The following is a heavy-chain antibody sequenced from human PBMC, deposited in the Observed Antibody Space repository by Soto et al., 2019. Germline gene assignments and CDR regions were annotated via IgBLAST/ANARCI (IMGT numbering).Heavy chain of an antibody. CDR1: GYTLSNYG. V-gene: IGHV1-18*01. J-gene: IGHJ6*02. CDR3: SRFIMVGGWFDPNYYHGMDV. D-gene: IGHD6-19*01. Sequence: QVQLVQSGAEVKKPGASVTVSCKTSGYTLSNYGINWVRQAPGQGLEWMGWISGYNGNTNYAQTVQGRVTMTTDTSTGTAYMELRSLKSDDTAIYYCSRFIMVGGWFDPNYYHGMDVWGQGTTVTVSS. CDR2: ISGYNGNT.